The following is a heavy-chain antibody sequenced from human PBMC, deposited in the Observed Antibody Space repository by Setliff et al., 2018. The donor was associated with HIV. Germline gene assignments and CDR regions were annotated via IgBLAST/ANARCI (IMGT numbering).Heavy chain of an antibody. CDR1: GYTFTSYY. V-gene: IGHV1-46*01. D-gene: IGHD2-21*02. Sequence: ASVKVSCKASGYTFTSYYMHWVRQAPGQGLEWTGIINPSGGSTSYAQKFQGRVTMTRDTSTSTVDMELSSLRSEDTAVYYCARSDADAFDIWGQGSMVTVSS. CDR2: INPSGGST. J-gene: IGHJ3*02. CDR3: ARSDADAFDI.